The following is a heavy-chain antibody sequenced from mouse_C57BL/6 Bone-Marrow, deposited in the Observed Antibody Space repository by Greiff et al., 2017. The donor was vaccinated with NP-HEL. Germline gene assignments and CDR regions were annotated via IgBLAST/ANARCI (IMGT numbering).Heavy chain of an antibody. J-gene: IGHJ2*01. V-gene: IGHV14-4*01. CDR3: TTMGQGY. D-gene: IGHD3-3*01. CDR2: IDPENGDT. CDR1: GFNIKDDY. Sequence: EVQLQQSGAELVRPGASVKLSCTASGFNIKDDYMPWVKQRPEQGLEWIGWIDPENGDTEYASQFQGKATITADTSSNTAYLQLSSLTSEDTAVYYCTTMGQGYWGQGTTLTVSS.